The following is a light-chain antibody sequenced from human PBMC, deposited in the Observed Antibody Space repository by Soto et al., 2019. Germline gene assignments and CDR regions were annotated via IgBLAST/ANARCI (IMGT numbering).Light chain of an antibody. V-gene: IGKV1-5*01. J-gene: IGKJ1*01. Sequence: DIQMTQSPSTLCSSLGDRVTITWRASQSISSWLAWHQQKPGKAPKLLIYDASSLESGVPSRFSVSGSGTEFTLTISCLQNDDFATYDCLQEYNYPRAFCQGTKVDIK. CDR3: LQEYNYPRA. CDR2: DAS. CDR1: QSISSW.